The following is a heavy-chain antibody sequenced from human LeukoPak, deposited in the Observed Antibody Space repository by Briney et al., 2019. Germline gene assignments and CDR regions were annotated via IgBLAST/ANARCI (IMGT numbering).Heavy chain of an antibody. D-gene: IGHD2-2*01. V-gene: IGHV3-23*01. Sequence: GGSLRLSCAASGFTFSSYWMSWVRQAPGKGLEWVSAISGSGGSTYYADSVKGRFTISRDNSKNTLYLQMNSLRAEDTAVYYCAKDDRYCSSTSCSTYWGQGTLVTVSS. J-gene: IGHJ4*02. CDR1: GFTFSSYW. CDR2: ISGSGGST. CDR3: AKDDRYCSSTSCSTY.